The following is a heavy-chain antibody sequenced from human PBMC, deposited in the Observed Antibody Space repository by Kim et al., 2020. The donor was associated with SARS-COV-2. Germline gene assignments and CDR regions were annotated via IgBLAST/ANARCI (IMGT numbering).Heavy chain of an antibody. V-gene: IGHV1-2*02. Sequence: ASVKVSCKASGYTFTDYSIHWVLQAPGRGLELMAWISTDSGATNNAQKFQDRITLTRDTSINTTYMELRSLRSDDTAAYFCARGDTVVASRYYYAMDVWGQGTTVTVSS. CDR2: ISTDSGAT. J-gene: IGHJ6*02. CDR3: ARGDTVVASRYYYAMDV. CDR1: GYTFTDYS. D-gene: IGHD2-21*01.